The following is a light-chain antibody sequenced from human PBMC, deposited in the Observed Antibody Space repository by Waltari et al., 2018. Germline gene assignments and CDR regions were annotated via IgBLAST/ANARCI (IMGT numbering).Light chain of an antibody. CDR3: QQYYSTPLT. CDR2: WAS. CDR1: QSVLYSSNNKNY. V-gene: IGKV4-1*01. J-gene: IGKJ4*01. Sequence: DIMMTQSPDSLAVSLVERATINCKSSQSVLYSSNNKNYLDWYQQKPGQPPKLLIYWASTREYGVPDRFSGSGSGTDFTLTISSLQAEDVAVYYCQQYYSTPLTFGGGTKVEIK.